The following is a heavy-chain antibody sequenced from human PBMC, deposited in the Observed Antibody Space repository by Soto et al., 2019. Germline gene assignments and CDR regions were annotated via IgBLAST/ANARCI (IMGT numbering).Heavy chain of an antibody. D-gene: IGHD2-15*01. V-gene: IGHV1-3*01. CDR2: INAGNGNT. J-gene: IGHJ4*02. CDR1: GYTFVSYA. CDR3: ARELQGLYYFDY. Sequence: ASVKVSCKASGYTFVSYAIHWVRQAPGQRLEWMGWINAGNGNTKYSQKFQGRVTITRDTSASTAYMELTSLRSEDTAVYYCARELQGLYYFDYWGQGTLVTVSS.